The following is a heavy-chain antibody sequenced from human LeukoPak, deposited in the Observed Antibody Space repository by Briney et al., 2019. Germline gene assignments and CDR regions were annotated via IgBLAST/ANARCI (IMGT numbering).Heavy chain of an antibody. CDR3: AKEMLFYYGSGSTNWFDP. CDR1: GFTFSSYR. J-gene: IGHJ5*02. CDR2: ISYDGSNI. D-gene: IGHD3-10*01. V-gene: IGHV3-30*18. Sequence: PGGSLRLSCAASGFTFSSYRMHWVRQAPGKGLEWVAVISYDGSNIYYADSVKGRFTISRDNSKNTLYLQMNSLRAEDTAVYYCAKEMLFYYGSGSTNWFDPWGQGTLVTVSS.